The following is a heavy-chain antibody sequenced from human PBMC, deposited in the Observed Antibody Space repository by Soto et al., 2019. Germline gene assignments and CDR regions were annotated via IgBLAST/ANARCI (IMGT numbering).Heavy chain of an antibody. Sequence: PSETLSLTCTVSGGSISSYYWSWIRQPAGKGLEWIGRIYTSGSTNYNPSLKSRVTVSVDTSKNQFSLKLSSVTAADTAVYYCARDDKMYYDSTYGMVVWGQGTTVTVSS. V-gene: IGHV4-4*07. CDR1: GGSISSYY. D-gene: IGHD3-22*01. CDR3: ARDDKMYYDSTYGMVV. CDR2: IYTSGST. J-gene: IGHJ6*02.